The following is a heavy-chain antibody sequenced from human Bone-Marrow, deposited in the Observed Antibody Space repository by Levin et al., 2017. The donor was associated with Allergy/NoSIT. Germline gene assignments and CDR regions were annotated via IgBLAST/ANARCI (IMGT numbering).Heavy chain of an antibody. CDR3: ARERDDSGDPDGAFDI. Sequence: SCAASGFTFSSYGMNWVRQAPGKGVEGVSYIGGSSGTIYHADSVKGRFTIPSDNGKNSLSLQMNTLRDEAAAGYYCARERDDSGDPDGAFDIWGQGTMVTVSS. CDR2: IGGSSGTI. V-gene: IGHV3-48*02. CDR1: GFTFSSYG. J-gene: IGHJ3*02. D-gene: IGHD4-17*01.